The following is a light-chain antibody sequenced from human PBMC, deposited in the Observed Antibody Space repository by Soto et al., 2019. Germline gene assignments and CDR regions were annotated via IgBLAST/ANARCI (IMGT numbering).Light chain of an antibody. CDR1: SSDVGSYNL. CDR3: CSYAGTNTFV. CDR2: EGN. Sequence: QSALTQPDSVSGSPGQSITISCTGTSSDVGSYNLVSWYQQHPGKAPKLMIYEGNKRPSGVSNRFSGSKSANTASLTISGLQTEDEADYYCCSYAGTNTFVFGTGTKVTVL. V-gene: IGLV2-23*01. J-gene: IGLJ1*01.